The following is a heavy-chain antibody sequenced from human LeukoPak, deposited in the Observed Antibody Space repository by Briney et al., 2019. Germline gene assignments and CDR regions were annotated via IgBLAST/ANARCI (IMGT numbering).Heavy chain of an antibody. Sequence: PGGSLRLSCAASGFTFSSYWMSWVRQAPGKGLEWVANIKQDGSEKYYVDSVKGRFTISRDHAKNSLYLQMNSLRAEDTAVYYCAREGSGYDPDYWGQGTLVTVS. J-gene: IGHJ4*02. CDR3: AREGSGYDPDY. D-gene: IGHD5-12*01. V-gene: IGHV3-7*01. CDR1: GFTFSSYW. CDR2: IKQDGSEK.